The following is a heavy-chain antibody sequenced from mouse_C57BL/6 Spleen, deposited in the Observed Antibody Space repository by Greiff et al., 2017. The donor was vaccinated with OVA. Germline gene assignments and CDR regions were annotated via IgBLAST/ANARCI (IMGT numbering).Heavy chain of an antibody. D-gene: IGHD1-1*01. CDR2: IYPRSGNT. V-gene: IGHV1-81*01. Sequence: QVHVKQSGAELARPGASVKLSCKASGYTFTSYGISWVKQRTGQGLEWIGEIYPRSGNTYYNEKFKGKATLTADKSSSTAYMELRSLTSEDSAVYFCASHYYGSSQYYFDYWGQGTTLTVSS. J-gene: IGHJ2*01. CDR1: GYTFTSYG. CDR3: ASHYYGSSQYYFDY.